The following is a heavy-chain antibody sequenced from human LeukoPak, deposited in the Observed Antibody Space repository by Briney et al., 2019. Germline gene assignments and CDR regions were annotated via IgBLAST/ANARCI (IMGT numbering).Heavy chain of an antibody. D-gene: IGHD6-13*01. CDR1: GFTVGGNY. V-gene: IGHV3-66*01. CDR2: IYSGGTT. J-gene: IGHJ4*02. CDR3: ARGALGAAGRLDY. Sequence: GGSLRLSCAASGFTVGGNYMNWVRQAPGKGLEWASVIYSGGTTYYADSVKGRFTISRDNSKHTLYLQLNSLRVEDTAVYYCARGALGAAGRLDYWGQGTLVTVSS.